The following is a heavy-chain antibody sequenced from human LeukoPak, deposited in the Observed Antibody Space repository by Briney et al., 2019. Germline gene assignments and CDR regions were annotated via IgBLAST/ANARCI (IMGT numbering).Heavy chain of an antibody. CDR3: ARRTTVTPNWFDP. CDR1: GGSISSYY. Sequence: SETLSLTCTVSGGSISSYYWNWIRQPPGKGLEWIGYIYYSGSTNYNPSLKSRVTISVDTSKNQFSLKLSSVTAADTAVYYCARRTTVTPNWFDPWGQGTLVTVSS. V-gene: IGHV4-59*08. CDR2: IYYSGST. D-gene: IGHD4-17*01. J-gene: IGHJ5*02.